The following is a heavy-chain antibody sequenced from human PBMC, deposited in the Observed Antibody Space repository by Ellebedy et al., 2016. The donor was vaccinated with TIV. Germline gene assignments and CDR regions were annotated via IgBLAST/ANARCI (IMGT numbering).Heavy chain of an antibody. Sequence: SETLSLTXSVSGGSISTYYWMWVRQSAEKGPEWIGRIYFTGGTDYNPSLKSRLSMSIDTSQNRFSLKLTSVTAADTAVYYCARVPSKYIDVWGKGTTVKVSS. J-gene: IGHJ6*03. CDR1: GGSISTYY. CDR2: IYFTGGT. V-gene: IGHV4-4*07. CDR3: ARVPSKYIDV.